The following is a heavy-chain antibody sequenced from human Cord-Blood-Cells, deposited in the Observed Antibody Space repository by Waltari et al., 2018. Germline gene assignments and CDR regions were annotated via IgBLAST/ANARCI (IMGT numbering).Heavy chain of an antibody. V-gene: IGHV1-2*04. CDR2: INPNSGGT. D-gene: IGHD3-3*01. Sequence: QVQLVQYGAEVKKPGASVKVSCKASGNTFTGYYMHGVRPAPGQGLEWMGWINPNSGGTNYAQKFQGWITMTRDTSISTAYMELSRLRSDDTAVYYCARARRFSSFFIDYWGQGTLVTVSS. CDR3: ARARRFSSFFIDY. J-gene: IGHJ4*02. CDR1: GNTFTGYY.